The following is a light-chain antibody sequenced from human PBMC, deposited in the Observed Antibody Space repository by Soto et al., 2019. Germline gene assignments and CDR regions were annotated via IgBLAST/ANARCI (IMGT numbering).Light chain of an antibody. Sequence: ATQMTQSPSSLSAAGGDMITSTFRASRDVGSDLSWYQQKPGKAPTLLIYAASNLQSGVPSRFRGSRSGTEFTLTVSSLQPEDFETYYCLQDHDDSWTFGQGNTVHIK. V-gene: IGKV1-6*01. CDR3: LQDHDDSWT. CDR1: RDVGSD. CDR2: AAS. J-gene: IGKJ1*01.